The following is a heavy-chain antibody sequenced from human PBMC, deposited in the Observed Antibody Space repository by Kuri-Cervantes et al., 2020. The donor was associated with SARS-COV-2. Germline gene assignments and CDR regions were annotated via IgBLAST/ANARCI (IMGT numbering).Heavy chain of an antibody. CDR2: TYIGGST. J-gene: IGHJ4*02. V-gene: IGHV4-61*02. Sequence: SETLSLTCTVSGDSMSRGFYYWSWIRQPAGKGLEWIGRTYIGGSTNYNPSLKSRVTISVDTSRNQFSLKLTSVTAADTAVYYCAKEGYTSDFQWGQGTLVTVSS. D-gene: IGHD5-12*01. CDR1: GDSMSRGFYY. CDR3: AKEGYTSDFQ.